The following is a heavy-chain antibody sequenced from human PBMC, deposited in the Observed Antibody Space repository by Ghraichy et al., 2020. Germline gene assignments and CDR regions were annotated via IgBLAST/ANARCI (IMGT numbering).Heavy chain of an antibody. Sequence: GESLNISCEASGFTFSNYAVSWVRQAPGKGLEWVSGISGGGSSTYYADSVKGRFTISRDNSKNTLFLQMHSLRAEDTALYYCAKASSSGWYSLAPAAFDIWGQGTMVTVSS. J-gene: IGHJ3*02. CDR3: AKASSSGWYSLAPAAFDI. CDR2: ISGGGSST. D-gene: IGHD6-19*01. CDR1: GFTFSNYA. V-gene: IGHV3-23*01.